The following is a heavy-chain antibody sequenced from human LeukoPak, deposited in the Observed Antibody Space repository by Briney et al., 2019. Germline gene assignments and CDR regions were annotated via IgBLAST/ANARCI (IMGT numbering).Heavy chain of an antibody. V-gene: IGHV1-46*01. CDR2: INPSGGST. CDR3: ARDGVYLDSSGYYPTF. D-gene: IGHD3-22*01. Sequence: GASVKVSCKASGYTFTSYYMHWVRQAPGQGLEWMGIINPSGGSTSYAQKFQGRVTMTRDMSTSTVYMELSSLRSEDTAVYYCARDGVYLDSSGYYPTFWGQGTLVTVSS. J-gene: IGHJ4*02. CDR1: GYTFTSYY.